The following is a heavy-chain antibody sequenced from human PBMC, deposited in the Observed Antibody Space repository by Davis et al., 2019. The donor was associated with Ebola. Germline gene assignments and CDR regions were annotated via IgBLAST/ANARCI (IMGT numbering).Heavy chain of an antibody. V-gene: IGHV3-7*01. Sequence: GESLKISCAASGFTFNIYAMSWVRQAPGKGLEWVANIKTDGSEEHYVDSVKGRFTMSRDNAKNSLYLQLDSLRDEDTAVYYCARTVTWSGTIFGVVYYFDYWGQGTLVTVSS. CDR2: IKTDGSEE. CDR3: ARTVTWSGTIFGVVYYFDY. D-gene: IGHD3-3*01. CDR1: GFTFNIYA. J-gene: IGHJ4*02.